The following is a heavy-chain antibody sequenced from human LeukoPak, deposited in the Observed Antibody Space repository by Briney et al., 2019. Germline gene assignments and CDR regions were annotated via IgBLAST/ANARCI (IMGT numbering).Heavy chain of an antibody. CDR3: ARELGYCSSTSCPTVFDY. Sequence: SETLSLTCTVSGGSISSYYWSWIRQPPGKGLEWIGYIYYSGSTNYNPSLKSRVTISVDTSKNQFSLKLSSVTAADTAVYYCARELGYCSSTSCPTVFDYWGQGTLVTVSS. J-gene: IGHJ4*02. CDR1: GGSISSYY. V-gene: IGHV4-59*01. D-gene: IGHD2-2*01. CDR2: IYYSGST.